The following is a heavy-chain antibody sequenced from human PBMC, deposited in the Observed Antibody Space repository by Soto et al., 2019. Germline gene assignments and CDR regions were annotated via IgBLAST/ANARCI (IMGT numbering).Heavy chain of an antibody. Sequence: QITLKESGPTLVKPTQTLTLTCTFSGFSLSTSGVGVGWIRQPPGKALEWLALIYWNDDKRYSPSLKSRLTITKDTSKNQVVLTMTNMDPVDTATYYCAHIGQQLVRVVNFDYWGQGPLVTVSS. D-gene: IGHD6-13*01. CDR2: IYWNDDK. V-gene: IGHV2-5*01. CDR3: AHIGQQLVRVVNFDY. J-gene: IGHJ4*02. CDR1: GFSLSTSGVG.